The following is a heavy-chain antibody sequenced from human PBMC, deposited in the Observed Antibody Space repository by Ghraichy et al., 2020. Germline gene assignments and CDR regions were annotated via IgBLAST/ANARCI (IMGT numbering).Heavy chain of an antibody. Sequence: SETLSLTCAVYGGSFSGYYWSWIRQPPGKGLEWMGEINHSGSTNYNPSLKSRVTISVDTSKNQFSLKLSSVTAADTAVYYCAREEEAGMDVWGQGTTVTVSS. CDR1: GGSFSGYY. J-gene: IGHJ6*02. CDR2: INHSGST. V-gene: IGHV4-34*01. CDR3: AREEEAGMDV.